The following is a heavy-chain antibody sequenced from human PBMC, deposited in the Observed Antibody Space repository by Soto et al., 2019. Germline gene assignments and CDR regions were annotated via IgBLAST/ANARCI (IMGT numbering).Heavy chain of an antibody. Sequence: ASVKVSCKASGGTFSSYAISWVRQAPGQGLEWMGGIIPIFGTANYAQKFQGRVTITADESTSTAYMELSSLRSEDTAVYYCARTGSQWLVLDLFDYWGQGTLVTVSS. V-gene: IGHV1-69*13. J-gene: IGHJ4*02. CDR1: GGTFSSYA. D-gene: IGHD6-19*01. CDR2: IIPIFGTA. CDR3: ARTGSQWLVLDLFDY.